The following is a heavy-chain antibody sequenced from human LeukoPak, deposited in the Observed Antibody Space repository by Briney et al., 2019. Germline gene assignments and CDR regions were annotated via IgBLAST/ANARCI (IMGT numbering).Heavy chain of an antibody. CDR3: TRYDSSGQGDY. J-gene: IGHJ4*02. CDR1: GFTFSGSA. D-gene: IGHD3-22*01. V-gene: IGHV3-73*01. Sequence: PGGSLRLSCAASGFTFSGSAMHWVRQASGKGLEWVGRIRSKVNSYATAYAASVKGRFTISRDDSKNTAYLQMNSLKTEDTAVYYCTRYDSSGQGDYWGQGTLVTVSS. CDR2: IRSKVNSYAT.